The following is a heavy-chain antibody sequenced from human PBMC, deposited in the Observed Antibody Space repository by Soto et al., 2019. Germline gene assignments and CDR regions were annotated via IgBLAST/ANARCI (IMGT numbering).Heavy chain of an antibody. CDR3: ARDQITTGTTFAFDI. CDR1: GYTFTGYY. Sequence: ASVKVSCKASGYTFTGYYMHWVRQAPGQGLAWMGWINPNSGGTNYAQKFQGWVTMTRDTSISTAYMELSRLRSDDTAVYYCARDQITTGTTFAFDIWGQGTMVTVSS. CDR2: INPNSGGT. D-gene: IGHD1-1*01. V-gene: IGHV1-2*04. J-gene: IGHJ3*02.